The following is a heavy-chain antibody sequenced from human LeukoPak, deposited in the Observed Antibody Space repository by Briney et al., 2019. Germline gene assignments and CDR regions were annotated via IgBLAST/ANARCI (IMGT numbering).Heavy chain of an antibody. D-gene: IGHD2-15*01. CDR2: IYHSGST. Sequence: SETLSLTCAVYGGSFSGYYWSWIRQPPGKGLEWIGSIYHSGSTYYNPSLKSRVTISVDMTKNQFSLKLSSVPAADTAVYYCANTPYSLRVSGGSLYYFDYWGQGTLVTVSS. CDR1: GGSFSGYY. V-gene: IGHV4-34*01. CDR3: ANTPYSLRVSGGSLYYFDY. J-gene: IGHJ4*02.